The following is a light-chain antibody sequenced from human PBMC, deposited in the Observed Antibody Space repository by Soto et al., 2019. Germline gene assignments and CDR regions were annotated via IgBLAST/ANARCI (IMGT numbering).Light chain of an antibody. Sequence: DIQMTQSPSTLSASVGDRVTITCRASQSVSSWLAWYQQKPGKAPKLLIYKASSLESGVPSRFSGSGSGTEFTLTISSLQPDDFATYYCQQYITYRTFGQGTKVDIK. V-gene: IGKV1-5*03. J-gene: IGKJ1*01. CDR3: QQYITYRT. CDR2: KAS. CDR1: QSVSSW.